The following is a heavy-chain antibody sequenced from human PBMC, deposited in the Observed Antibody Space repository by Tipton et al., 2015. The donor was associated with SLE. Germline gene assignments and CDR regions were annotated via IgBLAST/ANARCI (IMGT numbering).Heavy chain of an antibody. J-gene: IGHJ4*02. V-gene: IGHV4-4*09. CDR1: GASIGGYY. CDR3: ARSGSGY. CDR2: IYTGEST. Sequence: TLSLTCTVSGASIGGYYWSWIRQPPGKGLEWIAYIYTGESTNYNPSLKSRVTISVDTSKNQFSLNLSSVTAADTAVYYCARSGSGYWGQGTLVTVSS. D-gene: IGHD2-15*01.